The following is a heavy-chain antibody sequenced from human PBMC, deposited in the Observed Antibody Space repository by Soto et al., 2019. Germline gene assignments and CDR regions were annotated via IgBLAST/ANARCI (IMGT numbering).Heavy chain of an antibody. V-gene: IGHV4-59*01. Sequence: SETLSLTCTVSGVSINNYYWTWIRQPPGKRLEWIGAIYYTGSTTYNPSPRSRVTFSVDTSKNQFSLSLTSVTAADTAVYFCAKVASGGHLDYWGQGTLVTVSS. CDR3: AKVASGGHLDY. CDR2: IYYTGST. J-gene: IGHJ4*02. CDR1: GVSINNYY. D-gene: IGHD6-25*01.